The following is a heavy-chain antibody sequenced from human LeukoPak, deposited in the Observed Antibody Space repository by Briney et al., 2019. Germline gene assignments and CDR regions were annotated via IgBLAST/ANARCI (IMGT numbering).Heavy chain of an antibody. D-gene: IGHD1-1*01. V-gene: IGHV1-46*01. Sequence: EASVKVSCETSVYTFTSYYMHWVRQAPGQGLEWMGIINPIGGSTYYAQKFQGRVTMTRDTSTSTVYMELRSLRSDDTAVYYCARLWEPSPNWNHDAFDIWGQGTMVTVSS. J-gene: IGHJ3*02. CDR1: VYTFTSYY. CDR2: INPIGGST. CDR3: ARLWEPSPNWNHDAFDI.